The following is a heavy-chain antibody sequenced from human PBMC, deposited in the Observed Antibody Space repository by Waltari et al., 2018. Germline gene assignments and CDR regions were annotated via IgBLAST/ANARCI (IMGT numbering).Heavy chain of an antibody. CDR3: ARDRGGGDPLYYFDY. D-gene: IGHD2-21*02. J-gene: IGHJ4*02. CDR1: GFTVSSYG. Sequence: VQLVESGGGLIQPGGSLRLSCAASGFTVSSYGMHWVRQAPGKGLEWVAVIWYDGSNKYYTDSVKGRFTISRDNSKNTLYLQMNSLRAEDTAVYYCARDRGGGDPLYYFDYWGQGTLVTVSS. V-gene: IGHV3-33*08. CDR2: IWYDGSNK.